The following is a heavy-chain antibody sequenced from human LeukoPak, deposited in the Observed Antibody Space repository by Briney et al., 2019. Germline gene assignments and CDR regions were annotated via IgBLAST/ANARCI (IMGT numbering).Heavy chain of an antibody. D-gene: IGHD3-9*01. V-gene: IGHV4-39*02. Sequence: RSETLSLTCTVSGGSISSNYYWGWIRQPPGKGLEWIVSFFYSGSTYYNPSLKSRVTISVDTSKNQFSLRLSSVTAADTAVYYCARARGRYIDFLDYWGQGTLITVS. CDR1: GGSISSNYY. J-gene: IGHJ4*02. CDR2: FFYSGST. CDR3: ARARGRYIDFLDY.